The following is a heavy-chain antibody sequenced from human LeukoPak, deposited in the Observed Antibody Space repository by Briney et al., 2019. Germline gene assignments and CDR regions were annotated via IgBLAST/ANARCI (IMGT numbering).Heavy chain of an antibody. V-gene: IGHV4-34*01. D-gene: IGHD2-2*02. CDR2: INHSGST. CDR3: ARSRVRLYCSSTSCYRGDGGSWFDP. CDR1: GGSFSGYY. Sequence: SETLSLTCAVYGGSFSGYYWSWIRQPPGKGLEWIGEINHSGSTNYNPSLKSRVTISVDTSKNQFSLKLSSVTAADTAVYYCARSRVRLYCSSTSCYRGDGGSWFDPWGQGTLVTVSS. J-gene: IGHJ5*02.